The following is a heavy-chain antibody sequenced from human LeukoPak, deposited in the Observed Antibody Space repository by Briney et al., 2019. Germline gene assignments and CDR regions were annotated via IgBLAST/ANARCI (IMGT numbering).Heavy chain of an antibody. D-gene: IGHD2-2*01. CDR1: GGTFSSYA. CDR2: IIPIFGTA. CDR3: ASPVPHKGVPAAPNDYYYYMDV. J-gene: IGHJ6*03. V-gene: IGHV1-69*05. Sequence: SVKVSCKASGGTFSSYAISWVRQAPGQGLEWMGGIIPIFGTANYAQKFQGRVTITTDESTSTAHMELSSLRSEDTAVYYCASPVPHKGVPAAPNDYYYYMDVWGKGTTVTVSS.